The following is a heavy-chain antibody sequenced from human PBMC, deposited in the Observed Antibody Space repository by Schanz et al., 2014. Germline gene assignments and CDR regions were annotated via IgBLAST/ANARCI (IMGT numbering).Heavy chain of an antibody. J-gene: IGHJ3*02. Sequence: EVQLVESGGGLVKPGGSLRLSCAASGFSFSTYWMSWVRQAPGKGLEWVANIKRDGSEKNYLDSVKGRFTISRDNAKNSLFLQMNSLRAEDTAVYYCAKGRFGELSAFDIWGQGTTVTVSS. V-gene: IGHV3-7*05. CDR3: AKGRFGELSAFDI. D-gene: IGHD3-10*01. CDR1: GFSFSTYW. CDR2: IKRDGSEK.